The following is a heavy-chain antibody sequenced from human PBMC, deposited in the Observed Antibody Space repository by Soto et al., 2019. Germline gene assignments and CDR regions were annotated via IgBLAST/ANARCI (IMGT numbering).Heavy chain of an antibody. D-gene: IGHD5-18*01. CDR3: ARGGYSYGLYHYYGMEG. CDR1: GCTFSSYA. CDR2: IIPIFGTA. J-gene: IGHJ6*02. Sequence: GASVRVSCKASGCTFSSYAISWVRQAPGQGLEWMGGIIPIFGTANYAQKFQGRVTITADESTSTAYMELSSLRSEDTAVYYCARGGYSYGLYHYYGMEGLGQGTTVNVSS. V-gene: IGHV1-69*13.